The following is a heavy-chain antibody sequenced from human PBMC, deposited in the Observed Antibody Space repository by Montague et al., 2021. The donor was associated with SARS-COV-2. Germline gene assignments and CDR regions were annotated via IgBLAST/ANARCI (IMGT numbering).Heavy chain of an antibody. CDR3: ARAIGAPENWFDP. D-gene: IGHD3-16*01. CDR2: IYYTGSI. J-gene: IGHJ5*02. Sequence: SETLSLTCTVSGGSIRSYFWSWIRQPPGKGLEWIGYIYYTGSINYNPSLKSRVTMSISMSENQFSLKLNPVTAADTAVYYCARAIGAPENWFDPWGQGTLVTVSS. CDR1: GGSIRSYF. V-gene: IGHV4-59*12.